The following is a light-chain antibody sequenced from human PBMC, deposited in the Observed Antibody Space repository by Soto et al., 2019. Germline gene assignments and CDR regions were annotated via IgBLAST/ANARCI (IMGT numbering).Light chain of an antibody. CDR2: DND. V-gene: IGLV1-51*01. CDR3: GTWDSSLSASG. J-gene: IGLJ3*02. Sequence: QSVLTQPPSVSAAPGQKVTISCSGSSSNIGNNYVSWYQQLPGTAPKLLIYDNDKRPSGIPDRFSGSKSGTSATLGITRLQTGDEADYYCGTWDSSLSASGFGGGTKVTVL. CDR1: SSNIGNNY.